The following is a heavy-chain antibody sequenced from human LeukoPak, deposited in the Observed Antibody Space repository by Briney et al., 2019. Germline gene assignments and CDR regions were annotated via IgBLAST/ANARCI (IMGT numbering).Heavy chain of an antibody. CDR2: IYYSGST. CDR3: ARGPLVTYGDYGYNDY. V-gene: IGHV4-30-4*01. Sequence: PSETLSLTCTVSGGSISSGDYYWSWIRQPPGKGLEWIGYIYYSGSTYYNPSLKSRVTISVDTSKNQFSLKLSSATAADTAVYYCARGPLVTYGDYGYNDYWGQGTLVTVSS. D-gene: IGHD4-17*01. CDR1: GGSISSGDYY. J-gene: IGHJ4*02.